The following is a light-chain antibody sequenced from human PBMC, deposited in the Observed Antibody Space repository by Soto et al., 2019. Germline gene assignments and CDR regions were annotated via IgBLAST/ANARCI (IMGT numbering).Light chain of an antibody. J-gene: IGLJ2*01. V-gene: IGLV2-23*01. CDR3: CSYAGSTNLVV. Sequence: QSALTQPASVSGSPEQSITISCTGTSSDVGAYNLVSWYQQHPGKAPRLIIYEGSKRPSGISHRFSGSKSDNTASLTISGLRAEDEAHYHCCSYAGSTNLVVFGGGTKLTVL. CDR1: SSDVGAYNL. CDR2: EGS.